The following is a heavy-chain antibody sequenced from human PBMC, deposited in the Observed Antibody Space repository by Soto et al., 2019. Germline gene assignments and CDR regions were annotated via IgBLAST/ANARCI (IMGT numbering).Heavy chain of an antibody. CDR3: ASIGNQLPPGYYYFGLDA. D-gene: IGHD2-2*01. CDR1: GGSISSTSYY. CDR2: IYYSGST. V-gene: IGHV4-39*01. Sequence: SETLSLTCTVSGGSISSTSYYWGWIRQPPGKGLEWIGSIYYSGSTYYNPSLKSRVTISVDTSKNKFSLKLSSVTAAETAVYYCASIGNQLPPGYYYFGLDAWGPGTTVTVS. J-gene: IGHJ6*02.